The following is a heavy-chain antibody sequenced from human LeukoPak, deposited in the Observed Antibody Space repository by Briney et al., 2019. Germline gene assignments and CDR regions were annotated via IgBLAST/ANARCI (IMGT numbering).Heavy chain of an antibody. CDR1: GYTFTSYY. Sequence: GASVKVSCKASGYTFTSYYMHWVRQAPGQGLEWMGIINPSGGSTSYAQKFQGRVTMTRDTSTSTVYMELSSLRSEDTAVYYCAEDGGWPYSSGWRHFDYWGQGTLVTVSS. J-gene: IGHJ4*02. CDR3: AEDGGWPYSSGWRHFDY. V-gene: IGHV1-46*01. CDR2: INPSGGST. D-gene: IGHD6-19*01.